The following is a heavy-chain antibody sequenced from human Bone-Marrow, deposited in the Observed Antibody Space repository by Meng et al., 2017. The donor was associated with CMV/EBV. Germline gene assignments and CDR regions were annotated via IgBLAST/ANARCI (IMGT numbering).Heavy chain of an antibody. J-gene: IGHJ6*02. Sequence: GGSLSLSCAASGFIFSNYDMNWVRQAPGKGREWVSDISSSGMNVNYTDSVKGRYAIARYNARNSLYLQMNSLTAHDTAVYYCAGRPLDDCGLDVWGQGTTVTVSS. D-gene: IGHD6-6*01. V-gene: IGHV3-48*03. CDR3: AGRPLDDCGLDV. CDR1: GFIFSNYD. CDR2: ISSSGMNV.